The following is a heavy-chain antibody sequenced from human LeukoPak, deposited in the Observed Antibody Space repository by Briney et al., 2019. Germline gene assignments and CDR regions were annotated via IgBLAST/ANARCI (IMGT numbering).Heavy chain of an antibody. D-gene: IGHD5-18*01. CDR2: ISSSSSYI. CDR1: GFTFSSYS. Sequence: TPGGSLRLSCAASGFTFSSYSMNWVRQAPGKGLEWVSSISSSSSYIYYADSVKGRFTISRDNAKNSLYLQMNSLRAEDTAVYYCASIGQLGHRVFDYWGQGTLVTVSS. J-gene: IGHJ4*02. V-gene: IGHV3-21*01. CDR3: ASIGQLGHRVFDY.